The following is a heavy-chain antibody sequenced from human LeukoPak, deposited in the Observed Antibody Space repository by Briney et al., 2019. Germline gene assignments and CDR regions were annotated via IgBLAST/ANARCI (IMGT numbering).Heavy chain of an antibody. J-gene: IGHJ4*02. D-gene: IGHD1-26*01. CDR2: INPNSGGT. CDR1: AYTFTSYY. V-gene: IGHV1-2*02. CDR3: ARARWDRARYFDY. Sequence: GASVKVSCKASAYTFTSYYMHWVRQAPGQGLECMGWINPNSGGTIYAQKFQGRVTMTRDTSISTAYMELSRLRSDDTAVYYCARARWDRARYFDYWGQGTLVTVSS.